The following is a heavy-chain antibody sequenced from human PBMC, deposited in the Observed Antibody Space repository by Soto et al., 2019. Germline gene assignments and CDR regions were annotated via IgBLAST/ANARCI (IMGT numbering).Heavy chain of an antibody. CDR1: GGSFSGYY. CDR3: ARGPIVLMVYATNNWFDP. Sequence: SETLSLTCAVYGGSFSGYYWSWIRQPPWKGLEWIGEINHSGSTNYNPSLKSRVTISVDTSKNQFSLKLSSVTAADTAVYYCARGPIVLMVYATNNWFDPWGQGTLVTVSS. V-gene: IGHV4-34*01. J-gene: IGHJ5*02. CDR2: INHSGST. D-gene: IGHD2-8*01.